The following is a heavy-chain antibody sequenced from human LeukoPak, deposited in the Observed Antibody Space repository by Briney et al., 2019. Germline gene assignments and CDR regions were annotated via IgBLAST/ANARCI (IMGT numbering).Heavy chain of an antibody. CDR3: ARGGPYDSWQWLGNWFDP. CDR2: IKQDGSEK. J-gene: IGHJ5*02. CDR1: GFTFSSYW. V-gene: IGHV3-7*01. Sequence: PGGSLRLSCAASGFTFSSYWMSWVRQAPGKGLEWVANIKQDGSEKYYVDSVKGRFTISRDNAKNSLYLQMNSLRAEDTAVYYCARGGPYDSWQWLGNWFDPWGQGTLVTVSS. D-gene: IGHD6-19*01.